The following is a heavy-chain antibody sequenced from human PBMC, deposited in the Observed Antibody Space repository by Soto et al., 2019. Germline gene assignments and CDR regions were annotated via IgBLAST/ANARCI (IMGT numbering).Heavy chain of an antibody. CDR3: ARDIAAAGMADWFDP. J-gene: IGHJ5*02. CDR2: IYTSGTT. V-gene: IGHV4-4*07. Sequence: SETLSLTCTVSGGSISGYYWSWIRQPAGKGLEWLGRIYTSGTTNYNPSLKSRITMSVDTSKNQFSLKLSSVTVADTAVYYCARDIAAAGMADWFDPWGQGTMVNVS. CDR1: GGSISGYY. D-gene: IGHD6-13*01.